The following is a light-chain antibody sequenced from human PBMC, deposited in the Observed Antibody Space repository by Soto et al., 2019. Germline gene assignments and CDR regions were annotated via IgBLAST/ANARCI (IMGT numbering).Light chain of an antibody. CDR2: WAS. CDR3: QQYYSTPLT. CDR1: QTVLYSSNNKSY. Sequence: DIVMTQSPDSLAVSLGERATINCKSSQTVLYSSNNKSYLAWYQQKPGQPPKLLIYWASTREFGVPDRFSGSGSGTDFTLTISSLQAEDVAVYYCQQYYSTPLTFGQGTKVDIK. J-gene: IGKJ1*01. V-gene: IGKV4-1*01.